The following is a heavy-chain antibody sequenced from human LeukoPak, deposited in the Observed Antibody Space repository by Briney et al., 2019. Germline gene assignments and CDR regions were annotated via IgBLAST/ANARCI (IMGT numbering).Heavy chain of an antibody. CDR1: GGSISSSSYY. Sequence: SETLSLTCPVSGGSISSSSYYWGWIRQSPGKGLEWIGSIYYSGSTYYNPSLKSRVTISVDTSKNQFSLKLSSVTAADTAVYYCARLEYMVRGVIYWGQGTLVTVSS. CDR3: ARLEYMVRGVIY. CDR2: IYYSGST. J-gene: IGHJ4*02. D-gene: IGHD3-10*01. V-gene: IGHV4-39*01.